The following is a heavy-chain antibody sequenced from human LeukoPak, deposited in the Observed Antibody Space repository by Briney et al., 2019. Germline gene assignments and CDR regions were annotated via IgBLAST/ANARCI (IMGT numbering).Heavy chain of an antibody. V-gene: IGHV3-11*05. CDR3: AKDQRPYYYDSSGYSYAFDI. D-gene: IGHD3-22*01. CDR2: ISSASTYT. CDR1: GFTFSNFY. Sequence: GGSLRLSCAASGFTFSNFYMSWIRQAPGKGLEWVSFISSASTYTNFADSVKGRFTVSRDNAKNSLFLQMNSLRAEDTAVYYCAKDQRPYYYDSSGYSYAFDIWGQGTMVTVSS. J-gene: IGHJ3*02.